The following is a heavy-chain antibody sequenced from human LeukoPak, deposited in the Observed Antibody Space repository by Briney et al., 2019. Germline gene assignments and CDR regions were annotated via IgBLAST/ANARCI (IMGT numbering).Heavy chain of an antibody. CDR2: IYYSGST. CDR3: AKSGYSSGWYAY. J-gene: IGHJ4*02. D-gene: IGHD6-19*01. Sequence: SETLSLTCTVSGGSISSSSYYWGWIRQPPGKGLEWIGYIYYSGSTNYNPSLKSRVTISVDTSKNQFSLKLNSVTAADTAVYYCAKSGYSSGWYAYWGQGTLVTVSS. V-gene: IGHV4-61*05. CDR1: GGSISSSSYY.